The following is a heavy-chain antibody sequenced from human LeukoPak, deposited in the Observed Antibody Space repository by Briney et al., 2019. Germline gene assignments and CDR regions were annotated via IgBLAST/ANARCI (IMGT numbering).Heavy chain of an antibody. D-gene: IGHD3-22*01. CDR2: ISGSGGST. J-gene: IGHJ4*02. CDR1: GFTFSSYA. Sequence: GGSLRLSCAASGFTFSSYAMSWVRQAPGKGLEWVSGISGSGGSTYYADSVKGRFTISRDNSKNTLYLQMNSLRAEDTAVYYCARPYYYDSSGYGSGGQGPLVTVSS. V-gene: IGHV3-23*01. CDR3: ARPYYYDSSGYGS.